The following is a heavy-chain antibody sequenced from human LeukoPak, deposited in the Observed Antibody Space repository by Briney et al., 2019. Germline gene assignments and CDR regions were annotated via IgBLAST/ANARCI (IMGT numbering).Heavy chain of an antibody. CDR1: GGSMSSITYY. V-gene: IGHV4-39*07. CDR3: ARLREGFDY. Sequence: SETLSLTCTVSGGSMSSITYYWGWIRQPPGKGLEWVGGMSFTGTNSYNPSLTSRVTISEDTSKNQFSLNLSSVTDADTAVYYCARLREGFDYWGQGTLVTVSS. J-gene: IGHJ4*02. CDR2: MSFTGTN.